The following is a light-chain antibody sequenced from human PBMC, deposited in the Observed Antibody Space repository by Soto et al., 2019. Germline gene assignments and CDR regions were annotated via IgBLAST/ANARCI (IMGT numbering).Light chain of an antibody. CDR2: QDS. J-gene: IGLJ1*01. CDR3: QAWGSSTGV. V-gene: IGLV3-1*01. Sequence: SSARTQPAWVSWSPGPTASITCSGDELGDKYACWYQQKPGQSPVLVIYQDSKRPSGIPERFSGSNSGNTATLTISGTQTMDEADYYCQAWGSSTGVFGTGTKVTVL. CDR1: ELGDKY.